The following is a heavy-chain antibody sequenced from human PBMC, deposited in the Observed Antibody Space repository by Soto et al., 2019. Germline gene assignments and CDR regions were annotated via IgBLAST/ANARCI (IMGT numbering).Heavy chain of an antibody. Sequence: VKVSCRASGGTFSSYAISWVRQAPGQGLEWMGGIIPIFGNTNYSQKFQGRVTITRDTSASTAYMELSSLRSEDTAVYYCVSEGRYCSGGSCYPLYYFDYWGQGTPVTVSS. D-gene: IGHD2-15*01. V-gene: IGHV1-69*10. CDR2: IIPIFGNT. J-gene: IGHJ4*02. CDR3: VSEGRYCSGGSCYPLYYFDY. CDR1: GGTFSSYA.